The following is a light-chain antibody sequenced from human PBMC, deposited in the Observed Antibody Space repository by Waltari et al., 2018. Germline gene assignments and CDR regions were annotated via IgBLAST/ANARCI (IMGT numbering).Light chain of an antibody. CDR3: QTGGHGTWV. Sequence: QLVLTQSPSASPSLGASVKLTCTLSSGHSSNVIAWLQQQPGKGPRYLMKVNSDRSHCKGDKMPDRVSSSSSGTEHYFTLCSFQSEDAADYYCQTGGHGTWVFGGGTKLTVL. V-gene: IGLV4-69*01. CDR1: SGHSSNV. CDR2: VNSDRSH. J-gene: IGLJ3*02.